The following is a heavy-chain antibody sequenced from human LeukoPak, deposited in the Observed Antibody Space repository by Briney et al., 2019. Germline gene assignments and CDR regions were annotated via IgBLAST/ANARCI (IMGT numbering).Heavy chain of an antibody. CDR2: IIPIFGTA. V-gene: IGHV1-69*01. D-gene: IGHD5/OR15-5a*01. CDR3: ARNPVSYYYYMDV. CDR1: GGTFSSYA. J-gene: IGHJ6*03. Sequence: SVKVSCKASGGTFSSYAISWVRQAPGQGLEWMGGIIPIFGTANYAQKFQGRVTITADESTSTAYTELSSLRSEDTAVYYCARNPVSYYYYMDVWGKGTTVTVSS.